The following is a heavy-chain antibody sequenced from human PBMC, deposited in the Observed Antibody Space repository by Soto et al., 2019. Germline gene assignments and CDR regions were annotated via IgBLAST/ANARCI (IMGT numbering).Heavy chain of an antibody. Sequence: QVQLVQSGTEVKKPGSSVKVSCKASGDTFSFYTINWVLQAPGLGLEWVGRINPIVSMSNYAQKFQGRDSMTADKSTSTAYMELRSLRSDDTAMYFCAASYGSGYRAFDYWAREPWSSPPQ. V-gene: IGHV1-69*02. CDR3: AASYGSGYRAFDY. CDR2: INPIVSMS. J-gene: IGHJ4*02. D-gene: IGHD3-10*01. CDR1: GDTFSFYT.